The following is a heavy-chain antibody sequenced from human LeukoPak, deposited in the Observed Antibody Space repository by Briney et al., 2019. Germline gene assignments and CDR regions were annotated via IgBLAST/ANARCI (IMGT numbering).Heavy chain of an antibody. Sequence: ASVKVSCKASGYTFTSYYIHWVRQAPGQGLEWMGIINPSGGSTSYAQKFQGRVTMTRDTSTSTVYMELSSLRSEDTAVYYCARVAAAGTPFYWFDPWGQGTLVTVSS. V-gene: IGHV1-46*01. CDR2: INPSGGST. CDR3: ARVAAAGTPFYWFDP. CDR1: GYTFTSYY. J-gene: IGHJ5*02. D-gene: IGHD6-13*01.